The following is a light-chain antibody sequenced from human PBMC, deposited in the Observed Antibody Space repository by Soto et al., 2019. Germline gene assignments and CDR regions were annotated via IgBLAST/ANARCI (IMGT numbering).Light chain of an antibody. CDR2: GNN. CDR3: QSYDSSLSGWV. J-gene: IGLJ3*02. Sequence: QSVLTQPPSVSGAPGQRVTISCTGASSNIGAPFDVHWYQQHPGTAPKLLIYGNNNRPSGVPDRFSGSKSGTSASLAITGLQAEDEADYYCQSYDSSLSGWVFGGGTKLTVL. CDR1: SSNIGAPFD. V-gene: IGLV1-40*01.